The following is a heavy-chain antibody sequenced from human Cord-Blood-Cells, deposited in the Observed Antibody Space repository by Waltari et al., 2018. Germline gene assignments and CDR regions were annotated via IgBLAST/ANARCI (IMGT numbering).Heavy chain of an antibody. V-gene: IGHV1-24*01. CDR2: FDPEDGET. Sequence: QVQLVQSGAEVKKPGASVKVSCKVSGYTLTELSMPWVRQAPGKGLEWMGGFDPEDGETIYAQKFQGRVTMTEDTSTDTAYMELSSLRSEDTAVYYCATEPAGATPPNSFFDYWGQGTLVTVSS. CDR1: GYTLTELS. J-gene: IGHJ4*02. CDR3: ATEPAGATPPNSFFDY. D-gene: IGHD1-26*01.